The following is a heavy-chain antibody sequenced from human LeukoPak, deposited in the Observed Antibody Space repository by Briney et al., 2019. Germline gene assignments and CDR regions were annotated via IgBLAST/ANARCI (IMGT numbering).Heavy chain of an antibody. J-gene: IGHJ4*02. D-gene: IGHD3-22*01. V-gene: IGHV3-9*01. CDR1: GFTFDDYA. CDR3: AKDINRYGSSGYYFDY. CDR2: ISWNRGSI. Sequence: PGGSLRLSCAASGFTFDDYAMHWVRQAPGKGLEWVSGISWNRGSIDYADSVKGRFTISRDNANNSLYLQMNSLRAEDTALYYCAKDINRYGSSGYYFDYWGQGTLVTVSS.